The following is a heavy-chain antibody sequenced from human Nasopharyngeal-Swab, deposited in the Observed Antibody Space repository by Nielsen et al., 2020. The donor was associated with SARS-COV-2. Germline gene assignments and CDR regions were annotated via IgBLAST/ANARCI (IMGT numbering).Heavy chain of an antibody. CDR2: ISKDGGTT. CDR1: GFRFDDYA. Sequence: GGSLRLSCAASGFRFDDYAMHWVRQTPGKGLEWVSLISKDGGTTYYADSVKGRFTISRDNSKNSLYLQVNSLRTEDTALYYCAKETYKSTYYFFDSWGQGTLVTVSS. V-gene: IGHV3-43*02. CDR3: AKETYKSTYYFFDS. J-gene: IGHJ4*02. D-gene: IGHD2/OR15-2a*01.